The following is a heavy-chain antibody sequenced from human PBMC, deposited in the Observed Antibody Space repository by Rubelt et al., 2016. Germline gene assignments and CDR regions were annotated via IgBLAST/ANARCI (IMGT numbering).Heavy chain of an antibody. CDR2: IKQDGSEK. D-gene: IGHD3-10*01. Sequence: VQLVESGGGAVQPGRSLRLSCAASGFTYINHWMSWVRQAPGRGLEWVANIKQDGSEKNYVDSVKGRFTISRDNAKNSLFLQMNSLRADDTAVYYCATESYYRFDNWGQGTLVTVSS. J-gene: IGHJ4*02. CDR1: GFTYINHW. V-gene: IGHV3-7*01. CDR3: ATESYYRFDN.